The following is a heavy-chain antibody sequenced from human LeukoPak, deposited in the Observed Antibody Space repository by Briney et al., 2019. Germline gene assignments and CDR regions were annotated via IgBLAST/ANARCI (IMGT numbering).Heavy chain of an antibody. J-gene: IGHJ4*02. CDR1: GGSFSGYY. Sequence: SETLSLTCAVYGGSFSGYYWGWIRQPPGKGLEWIGSIYYSGSTYYNPSLKSRVTISVDTSKNQFSLKLSSVTAADTAVYYCARSLVVVITTDGLDWGQGTLVTVSS. V-gene: IGHV4-34*01. CDR2: IYYSGST. D-gene: IGHD3-22*01. CDR3: ARSLVVVITTDGLD.